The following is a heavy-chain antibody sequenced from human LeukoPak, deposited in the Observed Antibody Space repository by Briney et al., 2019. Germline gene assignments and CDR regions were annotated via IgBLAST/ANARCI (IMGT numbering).Heavy chain of an antibody. Sequence: SETLSLTCTVSGGSISSGGYYWSWIRQHPGKGLEWIGYIYYSGSTYYNPSLKSRVTISVDRSKNQFSLKLSSVTAADTAVYYCARVLCGGDCYSSWFDPWGQGTLVTVSS. CDR1: GGSISSGGYY. CDR3: ARVLCGGDCYSSWFDP. V-gene: IGHV4-31*03. J-gene: IGHJ5*02. CDR2: IYYSGST. D-gene: IGHD2-21*02.